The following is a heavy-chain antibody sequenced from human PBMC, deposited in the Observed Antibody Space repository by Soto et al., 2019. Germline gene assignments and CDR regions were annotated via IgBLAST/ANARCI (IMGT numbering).Heavy chain of an antibody. J-gene: IGHJ6*02. CDR1: GGTFSSYA. D-gene: IGHD1-26*01. Sequence: QVQLVQSGAEVKKPGSSVKVSCKASGGTFSSYAISWVRQAPGQGLEWMGGIIPIFGTANYAQKLQGRVKIIADESTSTGYMELRSLSSEDTAVYYCARAVGIGDHYCGMDVWGQGTTVTVSS. V-gene: IGHV1-69*12. CDR3: ARAVGIGDHYCGMDV. CDR2: IIPIFGTA.